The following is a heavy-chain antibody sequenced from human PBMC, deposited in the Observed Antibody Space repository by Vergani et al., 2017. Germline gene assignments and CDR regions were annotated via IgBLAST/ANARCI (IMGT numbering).Heavy chain of an antibody. J-gene: IGHJ4*02. V-gene: IGHV3-30-3*01. D-gene: IGHD1-1*01. CDR2: ISYDGSNK. CDR1: GFTFSSYA. Sequence: QVQLVESGGGVVQPGRSLRLSCAASGFTFSSYAMHWVRQAPGKGLEWVAVISYDGSNKYYADSVKGRFTISRDNSKNTLYLQMNSLRAEDTAVYYCARVATTGTFDYWAREPWSPSPQ. CDR3: ARVATTGTFDY.